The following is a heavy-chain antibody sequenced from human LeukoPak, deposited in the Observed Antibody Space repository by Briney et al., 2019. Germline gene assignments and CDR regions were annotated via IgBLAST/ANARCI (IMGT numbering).Heavy chain of an antibody. J-gene: IGHJ4*02. CDR3: ARGFGATYGNYFDY. Sequence: PSGTLSLTCGVSGGSITSTNYWTWVRQHPGKGLEWIGYIYYSGSTYYNPSLKSRVTISVDTSKNQFSLKLSSVTAADTAVYYCARGFGATYGNYFDYWGQGTLVTVSS. V-gene: IGHV4-31*11. D-gene: IGHD3-16*01. CDR2: IYYSGST. CDR1: GGSITSTNY.